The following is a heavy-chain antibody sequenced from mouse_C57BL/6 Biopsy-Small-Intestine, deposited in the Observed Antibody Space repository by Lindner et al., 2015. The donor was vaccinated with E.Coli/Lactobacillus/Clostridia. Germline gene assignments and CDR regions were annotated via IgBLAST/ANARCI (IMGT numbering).Heavy chain of an antibody. CDR3: SSDYPSY. CDR1: GYAFSSSW. Sequence: VQLQESGPELVKPGASVKISCKASGYAFSSSWMNWVKQRPGKGLEWIGRIFPGDGGTNFNGKFMGKATLTADKSSSTAYIQLSSLTSEDSAVYFCSSDYPSYWGQGTTLTVPS. J-gene: IGHJ2*01. D-gene: IGHD2-4*01. V-gene: IGHV1-82*01. CDR2: IFPGDGGT.